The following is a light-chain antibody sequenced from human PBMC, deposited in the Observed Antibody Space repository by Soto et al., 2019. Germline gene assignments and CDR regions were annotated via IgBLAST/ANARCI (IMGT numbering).Light chain of an antibody. V-gene: IGKV3-15*01. J-gene: IGKJ4*01. CDR3: QHYNNWPLT. Sequence: EIVMTQSPATLSVSPGERATLSFRASQSVSSNLAWYQQKPGQAPRLLIYGASTRATGIPARFSGSGSGTEFTLTISSLQSEDFAVYYCQHYNNWPLTFGGGTKVHIK. CDR1: QSVSSN. CDR2: GAS.